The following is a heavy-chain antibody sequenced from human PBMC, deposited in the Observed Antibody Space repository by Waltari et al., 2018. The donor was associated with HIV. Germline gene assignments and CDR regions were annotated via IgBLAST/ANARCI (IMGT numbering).Heavy chain of an antibody. V-gene: IGHV1-8*02. CDR2: MNPNSRKT. CDR3: ARNSSGKGNRYFYYGLDV. Sequence: QVHLVQSGPAVKRPGASVKISCKAYGYTFMNFDVNWVRQAAGQGPEWLGWMNPNSRKTASPYICGDRVIMTRDVSTDTAYMEMSGLTPEDTAIYYCARNSSGKGNRYFYYGLDVWGQGTPVTV. CDR1: GYTFMNFD. D-gene: IGHD3-22*01. J-gene: IGHJ6*02.